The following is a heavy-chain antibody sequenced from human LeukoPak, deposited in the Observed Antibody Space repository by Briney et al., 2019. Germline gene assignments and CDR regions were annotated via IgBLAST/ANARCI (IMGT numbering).Heavy chain of an antibody. Sequence: GGSLRLSCAASGFTFSSYWMNWVRQVPGKGLEWVSIIYSDGNRYYADSVKGRFTISRDYSTNTLYLQMNSLRIEDTAMYYCARDGGYVVYWGQGTLVTVSS. CDR2: IYSDGNR. CDR1: GFTFSSYW. J-gene: IGHJ4*02. V-gene: IGHV3-53*01. D-gene: IGHD3-22*01. CDR3: ARDGGYVVY.